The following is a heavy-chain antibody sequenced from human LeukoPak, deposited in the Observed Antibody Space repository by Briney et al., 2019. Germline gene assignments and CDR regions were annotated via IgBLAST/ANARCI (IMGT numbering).Heavy chain of an antibody. D-gene: IGHD3-22*01. Sequence: GASVKVSCKVSGYTLTELSMHWVRQAPGKGLEWMGGFDPEDGETIYAQKFQGRVTMTEDTSTDTAYMELSSLRSDDTAVYYCARDLFDYYDSSGYFILYYYYYGMDVWGQGTTVTVSS. CDR3: ARDLFDYYDSSGYFILYYYYYGMDV. CDR1: GYTLTELS. V-gene: IGHV1-24*01. J-gene: IGHJ6*02. CDR2: FDPEDGET.